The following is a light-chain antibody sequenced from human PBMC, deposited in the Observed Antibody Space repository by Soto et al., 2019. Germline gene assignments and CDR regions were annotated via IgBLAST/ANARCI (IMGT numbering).Light chain of an antibody. J-gene: IGKJ5*01. CDR3: QQYNNWLAIT. CDR2: GAS. CDR1: QSISSN. V-gene: IGKV3D-15*01. Sequence: EIVITHSPPTLSVSTGERAALSCRASQSISSNLALYQQKPGQAPRLLIYGASTRATGIPARFSGSGSGTEFTLTISSLQSEDFAVYYCQQYNNWLAITFGQGTRLEIK.